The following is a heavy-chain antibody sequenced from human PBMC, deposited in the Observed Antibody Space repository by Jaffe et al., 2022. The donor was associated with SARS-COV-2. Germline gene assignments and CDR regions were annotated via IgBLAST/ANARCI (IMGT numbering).Heavy chain of an antibody. J-gene: IGHJ4*02. V-gene: IGHV3-21*01. D-gene: IGHD2-15*01. Sequence: EVQLVESGGGLVKPGGSLRLSCAASGFTFSSYSMNWVRQAPGKGLEWVSSISSSSSYIYYADSVKGRFTISRDNAKNSLYLQMNSLRAEDTAVYYCARDARTDRLGYCSGGSCYPIDYWGQGTLVTVSS. CDR1: GFTFSSYS. CDR3: ARDARTDRLGYCSGGSCYPIDY. CDR2: ISSSSSYI.